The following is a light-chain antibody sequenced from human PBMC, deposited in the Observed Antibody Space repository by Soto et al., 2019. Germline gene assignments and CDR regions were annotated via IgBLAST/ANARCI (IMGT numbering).Light chain of an antibody. CDR2: LNSDGSH. J-gene: IGLJ3*02. CDR1: SGHSSYA. Sequence: VLTQSPSASASLGASVKLTCTLNSGHSSYAIAWYQQQPEKGPRYLMNLNSDGSHNKGDGIPDRFSGSSSGAERYLTISSPQSEDEADYYCQTWGAGSVVFGGGTKLTVL. V-gene: IGLV4-69*01. CDR3: QTWGAGSVV.